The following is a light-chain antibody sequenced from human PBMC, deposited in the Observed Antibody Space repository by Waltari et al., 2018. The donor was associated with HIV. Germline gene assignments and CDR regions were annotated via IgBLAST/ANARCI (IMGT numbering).Light chain of an antibody. CDR3: QQYTNWPPMYT. Sequence: EIVMTQSPATLSVSPGERATLSCRASQSISSNLAWYQQKPGQTPRLLIDGASTRATGIPARFSGSGSGTEVTLTISSLQSEDFAVYYCQQYTNWPPMYTFGHGTKLEIK. V-gene: IGKV3-15*01. J-gene: IGKJ2*01. CDR2: GAS. CDR1: QSISSN.